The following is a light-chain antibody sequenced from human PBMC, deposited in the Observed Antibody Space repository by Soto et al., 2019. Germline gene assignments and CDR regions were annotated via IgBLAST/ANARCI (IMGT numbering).Light chain of an antibody. CDR3: SSFVGGNIYV. V-gene: IGLV2-8*01. CDR2: DVT. CDR1: SSDVGGYDF. Sequence: QSVLTQPPSASGSPGQSVTISCTGTSSDVGGYDFVAWHQQHPGKAPRLIIYDVTKRPSGVPDRFSGSKSGYTASLTVSGPQAEDEADYYCSSFVGGNIYVFGTGTKLTVL. J-gene: IGLJ1*01.